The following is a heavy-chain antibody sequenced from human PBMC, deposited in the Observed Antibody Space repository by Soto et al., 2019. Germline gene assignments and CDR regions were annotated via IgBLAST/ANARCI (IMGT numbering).Heavy chain of an antibody. CDR3: ARDKRGENYYGMDV. CDR2: IYYSGST. J-gene: IGHJ6*02. D-gene: IGHD3-10*01. V-gene: IGHV4-31*03. CDR1: GGSISSGGYY. Sequence: QVQLQESGPGLVKPSQTLSLTCTVSGGSISSGGYYWSWIRQHPVKGLEWIGYIYYSGSTYYNPSLKSRATISVETTKNQFSLKLSSVTAAETAVYYCARDKRGENYYGMDVWGQGTTVTVSS.